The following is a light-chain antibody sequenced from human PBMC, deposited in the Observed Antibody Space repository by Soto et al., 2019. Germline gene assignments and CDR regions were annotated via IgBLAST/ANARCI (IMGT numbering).Light chain of an antibody. CDR2: RNS. CDR1: SSNIGSNT. J-gene: IGLJ2*01. CDR3: AAWDDSLNGVV. V-gene: IGLV1-44*01. Sequence: QSVVTQPPSASGTPGQRVTISCSGSSSNIGSNTVNWYQQFPGTAPKLLIYRNSQRPSGVPDRFSGSKSGTSASLAISGLQSEDEADYYCAAWDDSLNGVVFGGGTQLTVL.